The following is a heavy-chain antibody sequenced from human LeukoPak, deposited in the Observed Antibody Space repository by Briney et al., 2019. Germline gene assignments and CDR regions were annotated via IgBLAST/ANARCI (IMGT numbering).Heavy chain of an antibody. CDR3: AKAGKLLFNLYGY. CDR1: GFTFSSYA. CDR2: ISGSGGST. J-gene: IGHJ4*02. D-gene: IGHD2-2*01. Sequence: TGGSLRLSCAASGFTFSSYAVSWVRQAPGKGLEWVSAISGSGGSTYYADSVKGRFTISRDNSKNTLYLQMNSLRAEDTAVYYCAKAGKLLFNLYGYWGQGTLVTVSS. V-gene: IGHV3-23*01.